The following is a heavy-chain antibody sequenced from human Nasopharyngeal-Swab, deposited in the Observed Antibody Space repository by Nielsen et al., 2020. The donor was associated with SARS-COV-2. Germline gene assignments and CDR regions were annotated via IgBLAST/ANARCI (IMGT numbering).Heavy chain of an antibody. Sequence: WIRQPPGKGLEWVANIKQDGSEKYYADSVKGRFTISRDNAKNSLYLQMNSLRAEDTAVYYCARDKGLRDYVWGSYRSSYYYYYGMDVWGQGTTVTVSS. V-gene: IGHV3-7*01. J-gene: IGHJ6*02. D-gene: IGHD3-16*02. CDR3: ARDKGLRDYVWGSYRSSYYYYYGMDV. CDR2: IKQDGSEK.